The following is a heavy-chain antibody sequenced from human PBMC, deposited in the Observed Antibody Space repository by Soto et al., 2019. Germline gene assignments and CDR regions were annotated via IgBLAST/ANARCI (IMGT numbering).Heavy chain of an antibody. CDR3: AKDLIRWLQGHHFDY. CDR2: ISGSGGST. CDR1: GFTFSSYA. V-gene: IGHV3-23*01. J-gene: IGHJ4*02. D-gene: IGHD5-12*01. Sequence: GGSLRLSCAASGFTFSSYAMSWVRPAPGKGLEWVSAISGSGGSTYYADTVKGRFTISRDNSKNTLYLQMNSLRAEDTAVYYCAKDLIRWLQGHHFDYWGQGTLVTVSS.